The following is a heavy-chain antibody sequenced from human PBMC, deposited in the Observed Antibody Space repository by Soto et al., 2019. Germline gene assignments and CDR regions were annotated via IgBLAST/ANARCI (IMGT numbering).Heavy chain of an antibody. CDR2: ISAYNGNT. D-gene: IGHD1-26*01. V-gene: IGHV1-18*01. CDR3: ARVGTQLKMPWEDYVVGHWFAP. Sequence: ASVKVSCKASGYTFTSYGISWVRQAPGQGLEWMGWISAYNGNTNYAQKLQGRVTMTTDTSTSTAYMELRSLRSDDTAVYYCARVGTQLKMPWEDYVVGHWFAPGGKGTLVTVPS. CDR1: GYTFTSYG. J-gene: IGHJ5*02.